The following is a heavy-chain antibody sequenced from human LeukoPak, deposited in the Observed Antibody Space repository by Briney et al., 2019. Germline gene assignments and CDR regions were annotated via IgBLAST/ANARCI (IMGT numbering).Heavy chain of an antibody. CDR2: ISSSSSYI. D-gene: IGHD6-13*01. V-gene: IGHV3-21*01. CDR1: GFTFGSYS. J-gene: IGHJ4*02. Sequence: GGSLRLSCAASGFTFGSYSMNWVRQAPGKGLEWVSSISSSSSYIYYADSVKGRFTISRDNAKNSLYLQMNSLRAEDTAVYYCARDRSSSWYTYPDYWGQGTLVTVSS. CDR3: ARDRSSSWYTYPDY.